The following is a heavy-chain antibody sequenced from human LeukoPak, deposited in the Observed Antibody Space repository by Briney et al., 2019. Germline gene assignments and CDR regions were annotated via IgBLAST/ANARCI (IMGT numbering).Heavy chain of an antibody. V-gene: IGHV4-59*08. CDR3: ASRRVGAFDY. D-gene: IGHD1-26*01. CDR2: IYYSGST. Sequence: SETLSLTCTVSDGSISSYYWSWIRQPPGKGLEWIGYIYYSGSTNYNPSLKSRVTISIDTSKNEFSLKLSSVTAADTAVYYCASRRVGAFDYWGQGTLVTVSS. J-gene: IGHJ4*02. CDR1: DGSISSYY.